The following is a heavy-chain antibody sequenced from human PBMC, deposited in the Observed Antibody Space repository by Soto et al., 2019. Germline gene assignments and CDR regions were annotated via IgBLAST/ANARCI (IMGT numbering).Heavy chain of an antibody. V-gene: IGHV4-4*02. Sequence: SETLSLTCGVSGGTVASSHWWSWVRQSPGRGLEWIGNVYHTGDTNSNPSLQSLVTFSVDKSNNQFSLRLTSVTAAYTAVYFCAREIVTAGGNNYFDPWGPGTLVTVSS. CDR2: VYHTGDT. CDR3: AREIVTAGGNNYFDP. CDR1: GGTVASSHW. J-gene: IGHJ5*02. D-gene: IGHD2-21*02.